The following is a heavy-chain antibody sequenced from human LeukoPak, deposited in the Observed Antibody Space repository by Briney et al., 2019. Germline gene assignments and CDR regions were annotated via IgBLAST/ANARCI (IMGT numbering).Heavy chain of an antibody. J-gene: IGHJ3*02. CDR3: ARETGDRVAFDI. Sequence: SETLSLTCTVSGGSISSTTYYWGWIRQPPGKGLEWIGSVYYSGSTYYNPSLKSRGIISVDTSKNQFSLRLSSVTAADTAVYYCARETGDRVAFDIWGQGTMVTVSS. V-gene: IGHV4-39*02. D-gene: IGHD3-10*01. CDR2: VYYSGST. CDR1: GGSISSTTYY.